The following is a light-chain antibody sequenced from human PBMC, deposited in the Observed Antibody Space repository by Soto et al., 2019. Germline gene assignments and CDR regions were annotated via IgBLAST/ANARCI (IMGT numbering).Light chain of an antibody. J-gene: IGKJ1*01. CDR2: AAS. V-gene: IGKV3-20*01. Sequence: EIVLTQSPVPRCLSPGARATLSCRASQTISSTYLAWYQQNPGQAPRPLNHAASTRAPGVTARLSDRGSGTDFTLTISRLEPEDFAVYYFQQYCSSPKTFGQGTKVDIK. CDR1: QTISSTY. CDR3: QQYCSSPKT.